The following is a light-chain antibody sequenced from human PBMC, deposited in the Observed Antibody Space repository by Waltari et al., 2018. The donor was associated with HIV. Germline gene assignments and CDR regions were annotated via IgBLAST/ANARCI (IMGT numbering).Light chain of an antibody. Sequence: QSVLPQPPPPSGTPAHTVIIPCSGTSSNIGSNPVNWYQQLPGTAPKLLMYSNNQRPSGVPDRFSGSRSGTSASLVISGLQSEDEGDYYCAAWDDSLKGVFGGGTKLTVL. CDR2: SNN. CDR3: AAWDDSLKGV. V-gene: IGLV1-44*01. J-gene: IGLJ3*02. CDR1: SSNIGSNP.